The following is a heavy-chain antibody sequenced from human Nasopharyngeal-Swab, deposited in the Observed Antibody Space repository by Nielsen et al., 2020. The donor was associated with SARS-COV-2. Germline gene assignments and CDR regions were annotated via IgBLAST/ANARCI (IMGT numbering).Heavy chain of an antibody. CDR1: GGSISNYY. Sequence: SETLSLTCTVSGGSISNYYWSWIRQPAGKGLEWIGRIYDSGSTNYNPSLKSRVTMSLDTSKNQFSLKLNSVTAADTAVYYCASEFDYWGQGTLVTVSS. CDR2: IYDSGST. V-gene: IGHV4-4*07. CDR3: ASEFDY. J-gene: IGHJ4*02.